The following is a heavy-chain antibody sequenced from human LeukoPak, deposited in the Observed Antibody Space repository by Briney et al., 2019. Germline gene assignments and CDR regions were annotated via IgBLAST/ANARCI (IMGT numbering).Heavy chain of an antibody. J-gene: IGHJ6*02. CDR1: GGSISSYY. CDR2: IYTSGST. Sequence: PSETLSLTCTVSGGSISSYYWSWIRQPAGKGLEWIGRIYTSGSTNYNPSLKSRVTMSVDTSKNQFSLKLSSVTAADTAVYYCARDGYYYDSSGYLDYYYGMDVWGQGATVTVSS. D-gene: IGHD3-22*01. CDR3: ARDGYYYDSSGYLDYYYGMDV. V-gene: IGHV4-4*07.